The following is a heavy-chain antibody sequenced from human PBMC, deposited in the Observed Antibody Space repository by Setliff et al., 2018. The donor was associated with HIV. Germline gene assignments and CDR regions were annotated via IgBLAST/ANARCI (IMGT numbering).Heavy chain of an antibody. D-gene: IGHD2-15*01. V-gene: IGHV4-34*01. CDR1: GGSFGDYY. Sequence: PSETLSLTCAVYGGSFGDYYWSWIRQPPGKGLEWIGEINHSGGTEYNPSLQSRVTMSIDTSNNQFSLTLSSVTAADTSVYYCARGKDDHNFSPMSLRKTYYYYMDVWGKGTTVTVSS. J-gene: IGHJ6*03. CDR3: ARGKDDHNFSPMSLRKTYYYYMDV. CDR2: INHSGGT.